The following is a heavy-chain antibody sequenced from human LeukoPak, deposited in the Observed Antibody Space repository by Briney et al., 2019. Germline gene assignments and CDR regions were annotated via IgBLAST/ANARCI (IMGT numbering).Heavy chain of an antibody. Sequence: SVKVSCKASGGTFSSYAISWVRQAPGQGLEWRGGIIPIFGTANYAQKFQGRVTITADESTSTAYMELSSLRSEDTAVYYCARVGYSYGYSSPNFDYWGQGTLVTVSS. CDR1: GGTFSSYA. D-gene: IGHD5-18*01. CDR3: ARVGYSYGYSSPNFDY. CDR2: IIPIFGTA. V-gene: IGHV1-69*13. J-gene: IGHJ4*02.